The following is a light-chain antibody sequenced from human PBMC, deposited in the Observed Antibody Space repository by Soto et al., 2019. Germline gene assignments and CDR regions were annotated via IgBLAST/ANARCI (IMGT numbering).Light chain of an antibody. CDR1: QSVSSY. Sequence: EVVMTQSPATLSLSPGERATLSCRASQSVSSYLAWYQQKPGQAPRLLIYDASSRATGIPARFSGSGSGTDFTLTISSLEPEDFAVYYCQQRSNGPSITFGQGTRLEIK. CDR3: QQRSNGPSIT. J-gene: IGKJ5*01. CDR2: DAS. V-gene: IGKV3-11*01.